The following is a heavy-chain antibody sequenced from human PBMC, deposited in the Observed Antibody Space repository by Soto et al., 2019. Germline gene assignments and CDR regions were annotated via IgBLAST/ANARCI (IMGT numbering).Heavy chain of an antibody. Sequence: GGSLRLSCAASGFTFSGYAMSWVRQAPGKGLEWVSAISGSGGSTYYADSVKGRFTISRDNSKNTLYLQMNSLRAEDTAVYYCAKGPYSSSWADAFDIWGQGTMVTVSS. CDR2: ISGSGGST. CDR1: GFTFSGYA. V-gene: IGHV3-23*01. J-gene: IGHJ3*02. D-gene: IGHD6-13*01. CDR3: AKGPYSSSWADAFDI.